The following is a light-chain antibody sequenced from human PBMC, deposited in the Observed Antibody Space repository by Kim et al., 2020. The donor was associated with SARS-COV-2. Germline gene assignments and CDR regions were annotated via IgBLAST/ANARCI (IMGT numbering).Light chain of an antibody. CDR1: KLGDKY. V-gene: IGLV3-1*01. CDR2: QDS. Sequence: SYELTQPPSESVSSGQTASITCSGDKLGDKYACWYQQKPGQSPVLVIYQDSKRPSGIPERFSGSNSGNTATLTISGTQAMDEADYYCQAWDSSTKVVFGGGTQLTVL. CDR3: QAWDSSTKVV. J-gene: IGLJ2*01.